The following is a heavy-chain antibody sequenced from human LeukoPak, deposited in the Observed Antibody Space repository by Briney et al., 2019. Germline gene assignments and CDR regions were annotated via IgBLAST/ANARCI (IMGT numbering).Heavy chain of an antibody. J-gene: IGHJ4*02. Sequence: GGSLRLSCAASGFTVSGYYMSWVRQAPGKGLEWVSTIYSDGSTYYADSVKGRFIISRDNSKNTLYLQMYSLRAEDKAVYFCVGGEWLRSGLGYWGQGTLATVSS. D-gene: IGHD5-12*01. CDR3: VGGEWLRSGLGY. CDR1: GFTVSGYY. V-gene: IGHV3-53*01. CDR2: IYSDGST.